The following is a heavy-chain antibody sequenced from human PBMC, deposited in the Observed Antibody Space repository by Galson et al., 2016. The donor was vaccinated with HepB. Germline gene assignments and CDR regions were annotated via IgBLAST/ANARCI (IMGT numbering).Heavy chain of an antibody. J-gene: IGHJ6*02. Sequence: PALVKPTQTLTLTCTFSGFSLSTSGMCVSWIRQPPGKALEWLALIDWDEDKYYSTSLKTRLTISKDTSKNQVVPTMTNMDPVDTATYYCARMKNHYYGMDVWGQGTTVTVSS. CDR2: IDWDEDK. CDR3: ARMKNHYYGMDV. D-gene: IGHD1-14*01. V-gene: IGHV2-70*01. CDR1: GFSLSTSGMC.